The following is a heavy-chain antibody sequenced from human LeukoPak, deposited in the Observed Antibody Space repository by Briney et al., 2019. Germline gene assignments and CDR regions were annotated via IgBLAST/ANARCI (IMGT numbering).Heavy chain of an antibody. CDR1: GYSFTSYS. Sequence: GESLKISCKGSGYSFTSYSIGWVRQMPGKGLEWMGIISPYDSDTIYSPSFQGQVTFSVDTSISTAYLPWSSLKASDTAIYYCARRHDSSGYYYVGDNWFDSWGQGTLVTVSS. CDR2: ISPYDSDT. CDR3: ARRHDSSGYYYVGDNWFDS. J-gene: IGHJ5*01. D-gene: IGHD3-22*01. V-gene: IGHV5-51*01.